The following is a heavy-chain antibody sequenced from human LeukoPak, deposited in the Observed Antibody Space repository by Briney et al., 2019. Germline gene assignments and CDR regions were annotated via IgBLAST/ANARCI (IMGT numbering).Heavy chain of an antibody. CDR2: ISSNGGST. V-gene: IGHV3-64*01. CDR3: ARAGDYGDMSNYYGMDV. CDR1: GFTFSIYA. J-gene: IGHJ6*02. Sequence: GGSLRLSCAASGFTFSIYAMHWVRQAPGKGLEYVSAISSNGGSTYYANSVKGRFTISRDNSKNTLYLQMGSLRAEDMAVYYCARAGDYGDMSNYYGMDVWGQGTTVTVSS. D-gene: IGHD4-17*01.